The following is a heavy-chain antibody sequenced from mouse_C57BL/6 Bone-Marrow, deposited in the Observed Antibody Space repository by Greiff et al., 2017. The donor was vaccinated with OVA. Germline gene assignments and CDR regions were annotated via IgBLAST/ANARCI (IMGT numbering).Heavy chain of an antibody. V-gene: IGHV1-55*01. Sequence: VQLQQPGAELVKPGASVKMSCKASGYTFTSYWITWVKQRPGQGLEWIGDIYPGSGSTNYNEKFKSKATLTVDTSSSTAYMQRSSLTSEDSAVYYCARCNYYGSSNWYFDVWGTGTTVTVSS. CDR1: GYTFTSYW. D-gene: IGHD1-1*01. CDR2: IYPGSGST. J-gene: IGHJ1*03. CDR3: ARCNYYGSSNWYFDV.